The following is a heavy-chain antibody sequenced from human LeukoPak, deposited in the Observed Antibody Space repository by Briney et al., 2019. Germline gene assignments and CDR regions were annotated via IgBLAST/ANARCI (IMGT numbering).Heavy chain of an antibody. J-gene: IGHJ6*02. CDR2: ISSSSSYI. CDR3: VGTALSSSWTYYYYGMDV. D-gene: IGHD6-13*01. V-gene: IGHV3-21*01. CDR1: GFTFSSYS. Sequence: GGSLRLSCAASGFTFSSYSMNWVRQAPGKGLEWVSSISSSSSYIYYADSVKGRFTISRDNAKNSLYLQMNSLRAEDTAVYYCVGTALSSSWTYYYYGMDVWGQGTTVTVSS.